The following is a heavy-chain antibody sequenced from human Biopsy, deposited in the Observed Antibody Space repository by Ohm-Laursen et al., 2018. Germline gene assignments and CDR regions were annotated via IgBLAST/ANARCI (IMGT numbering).Heavy chain of an antibody. CDR3: AKDTFADLRGPSGWYGVDY. V-gene: IGHV3-9*01. Sequence: SYAASGFTFNDYAMHWVRQAPGKGLEWVSGISWNSNNIVYADSVKGRFTISRDNARNSLYLQIKSLRTEDTAFYYCAKDTFADLRGPSGWYGVDYWGQGTMVTVSS. D-gene: IGHD6-19*01. CDR1: GFTFNDYA. J-gene: IGHJ4*02. CDR2: ISWNSNNI.